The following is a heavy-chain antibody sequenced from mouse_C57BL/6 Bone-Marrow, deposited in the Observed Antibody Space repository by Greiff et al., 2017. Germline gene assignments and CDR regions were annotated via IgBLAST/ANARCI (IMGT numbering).Heavy chain of an antibody. V-gene: IGHV1-58*01. J-gene: IGHJ4*01. CDR3: TNYYGSLYFAKYY. D-gene: IGHD1-1*01. CDR2: IYTGNGNT. CDR1: GYIFTSYG. Sequence: VQLQQPGAELVRPGSSVKMSCKTSGYIFTSYGINCVKQRTGQGLEWIGYIYTGNGNTEYNEKFNDKATLTSDTSSSTTYMQLSSLTSEDSANYICTNYYGSLYFAKYYWDSKASVTVST.